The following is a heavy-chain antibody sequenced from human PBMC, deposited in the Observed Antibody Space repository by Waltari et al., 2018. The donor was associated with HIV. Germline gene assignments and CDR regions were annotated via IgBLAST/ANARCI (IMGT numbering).Heavy chain of an antibody. CDR1: GLTCISSW. CDR2: INSDGSST. Sequence: EVQLVESGGGFVQPGGSLRFSCAASGLTCISSWLPWVRQAPGKGLVWVSLINSDGSSTNYADSVKGRFTISRDNAKNTVYLQMNSLRAEDTALYYCASLYNYVWGSPPPFDYWGQGTLVTVSS. CDR3: ASLYNYVWGSPPPFDY. J-gene: IGHJ4*02. V-gene: IGHV3-74*01. D-gene: IGHD3-16*01.